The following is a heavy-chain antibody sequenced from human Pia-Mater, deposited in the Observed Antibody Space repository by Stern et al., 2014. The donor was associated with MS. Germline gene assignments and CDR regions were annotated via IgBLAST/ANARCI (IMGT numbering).Heavy chain of an antibody. CDR1: GFTFSTYA. CDR2: ISYDGNNQ. Sequence: VQLVESGGGVVQPGRSLRLSCATSGFTFSTYAIHWVRQAPGKGLEWGAVISYDGNNQYYADSVKGRFTISRDNSKNTLYLQMNSLTDEDTAVYYCARDPLAGTGAYFDYWGQGALVTVSS. D-gene: IGHD6-19*01. CDR3: ARDPLAGTGAYFDY. V-gene: IGHV3-30-3*01. J-gene: IGHJ4*02.